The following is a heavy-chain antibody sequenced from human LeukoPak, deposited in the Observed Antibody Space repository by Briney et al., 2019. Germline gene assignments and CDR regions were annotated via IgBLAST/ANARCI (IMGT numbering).Heavy chain of an antibody. CDR1: GFTFSSYA. J-gene: IGHJ4*02. CDR2: ISGSGGST. V-gene: IGHV3-23*01. Sequence: GGSLRLSCAASGFTFSSYAMSWVRQAPGKGLEWVSAISGSGGSTYYADSVKGRFTISRDNSKNTLYLQMNSLRAEDTAVYYYAKLESDSSGYYSSFDYWGQGTLVTVSS. D-gene: IGHD3-22*01. CDR3: AKLESDSSGYYSSFDY.